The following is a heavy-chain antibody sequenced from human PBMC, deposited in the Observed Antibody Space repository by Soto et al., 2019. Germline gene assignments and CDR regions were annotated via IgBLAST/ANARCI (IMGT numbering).Heavy chain of an antibody. D-gene: IGHD5-18*01. CDR3: AKGLTAMVTDYYYGMDV. Sequence: GGSLRLSCAASGYTFSSYAMSWVRQAPGKGLEWVSAISGSGGSTYYADSVKGRFTISRDNSKNTLYLQMNSLRAEDTAVYYCAKGLTAMVTDYYYGMDVWGQGTTVTVSS. V-gene: IGHV3-23*01. CDR1: GYTFSSYA. CDR2: ISGSGGST. J-gene: IGHJ6*02.